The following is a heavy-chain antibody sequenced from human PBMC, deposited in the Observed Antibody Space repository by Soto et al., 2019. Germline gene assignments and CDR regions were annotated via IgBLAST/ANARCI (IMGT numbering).Heavy chain of an antibody. V-gene: IGHV3-74*01. CDR1: GFTFSSYW. CDR2: INSDGSST. J-gene: IGHJ4*02. CDR3: AMLTYYYESSCSDDY. Sequence: GGSLRLSCAASGFTFSSYWMHWVRQAPGKGLVWVSRINSDGSSTSYADSVKGRFTISRDNAKNTLYLQMNSLRAEDTAVYYCAMLTYYYESSCSDDYWGQGTLVTVSS. D-gene: IGHD3-22*01.